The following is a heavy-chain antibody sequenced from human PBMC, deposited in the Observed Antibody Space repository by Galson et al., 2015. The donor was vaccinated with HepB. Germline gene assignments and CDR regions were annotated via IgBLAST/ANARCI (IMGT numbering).Heavy chain of an antibody. Sequence: SVKVSCKASGYTFTSYGISWVRQAPGQGLEWMGWISAYSGNTNYAQKLQGRVTMTTDTSTSTAYMELRSLRSDDTAVYYCARDPTTLNTAMAPDAFDIWGQGTMVTVSS. D-gene: IGHD5-18*01. CDR3: ARDPTTLNTAMAPDAFDI. CDR1: GYTFTSYG. J-gene: IGHJ3*02. CDR2: ISAYSGNT. V-gene: IGHV1-18*04.